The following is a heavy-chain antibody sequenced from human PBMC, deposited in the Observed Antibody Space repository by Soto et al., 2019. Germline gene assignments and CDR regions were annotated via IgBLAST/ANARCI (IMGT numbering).Heavy chain of an antibody. CDR2: IDTSGTT. D-gene: IGHD3-10*01. CDR1: GGSISSYY. Sequence: QVQVQESGPGLVKPSETLSLTCTVSGGSISSYYVSWIRQSAGKGLEWIGRIDTSGTTNYNPSLKSRVTMSVDASKNHFSLNLSSVTAADTAVYYCARGPRGYVYYHGMEVWGQGTTVTVSS. V-gene: IGHV4-4*07. CDR3: ARGPRGYVYYHGMEV. J-gene: IGHJ6*02.